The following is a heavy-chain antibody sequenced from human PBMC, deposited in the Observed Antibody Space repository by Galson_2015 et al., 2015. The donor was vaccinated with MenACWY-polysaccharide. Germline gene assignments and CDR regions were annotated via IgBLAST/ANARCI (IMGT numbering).Heavy chain of an antibody. D-gene: IGHD5-18*01. CDR2: IIPYLGST. CDR3: ARSDVDIAMAVFDY. CDR1: GGTFSTYA. V-gene: IGHV1-69*13. J-gene: IGHJ4*02. Sequence: SVKVSCKASGGTFSTYAFSWVRQAPGQGLEWIGGIIPYLGSTNNAQKFQGRVTITADDLTSTAYMELSSLRSEDTAVYYCARSDVDIAMAVFDYGGQGTLVTVSS.